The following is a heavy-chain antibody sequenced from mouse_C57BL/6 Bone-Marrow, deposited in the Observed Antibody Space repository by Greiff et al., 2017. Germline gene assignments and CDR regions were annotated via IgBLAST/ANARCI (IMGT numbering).Heavy chain of an antibody. CDR2: IDPSDSYT. V-gene: IGHV1-59*01. J-gene: IGHJ2*01. CDR1: GYTFTSYW. Sequence: QVQLQQPGAELVRPGTSVKLSCKASGYTFTSYWMHWVKQRPGQGLEWIGVIDPSDSYTNYNQKFKGKATLTVDTSSSTAYMQLSSLTSEDSAVXYCGNFDYWGQGTTLTVAA. CDR3: GNFDY.